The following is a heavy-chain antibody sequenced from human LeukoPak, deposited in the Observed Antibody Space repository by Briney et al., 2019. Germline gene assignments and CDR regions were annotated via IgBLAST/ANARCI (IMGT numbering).Heavy chain of an antibody. V-gene: IGHV3-48*03. CDR2: ISSTGNTV. Sequence: GGSLRLSCAASGFTFSSYEMNWVRQAPGQGLEWVAYISSTGNTVHYAGSVKGRFTISRDNAKNSLYLQMNRLRAEDTAVYYCTKETPQMDVWGKGTTVPVSS. J-gene: IGHJ6*04. CDR1: GFTFSSYE. CDR3: TKETPQMDV. D-gene: IGHD2-15*01.